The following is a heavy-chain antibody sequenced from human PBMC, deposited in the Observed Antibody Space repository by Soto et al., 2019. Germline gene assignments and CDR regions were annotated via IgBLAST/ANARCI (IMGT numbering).Heavy chain of an antibody. V-gene: IGHV4-4*02. D-gene: IGHD4-17*01. CDR3: ARTVDYGNNSGFDY. Sequence: PAETLSLTCAVSGGSISSSNWWSWVRQPPGKGLEWIGEIYHSGSTNYNTSLKSRVTISVDKSKNQLSLKLSSVTAADTAVYYCARTVDYGNNSGFDYWGQGTQVTVSS. J-gene: IGHJ4*02. CDR1: GGSISSSNW. CDR2: IYHSGST.